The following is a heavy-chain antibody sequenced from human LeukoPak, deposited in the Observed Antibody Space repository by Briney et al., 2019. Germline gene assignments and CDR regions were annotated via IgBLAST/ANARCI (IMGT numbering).Heavy chain of an antibody. CDR2: IRSKAYGGTT. Sequence: GGSLRLSCAASGFTFGDYAMSWFRQAPGKGLEWVGFIRSKAYGGTTEYAASVKGRFTISRDDSKSIAYLQMNSLKTEDTAVYYCTRDPASHTAMANRYYWGQGTLVTVSS. J-gene: IGHJ4*02. CDR1: GFTFGDYA. V-gene: IGHV3-49*03. D-gene: IGHD5-18*01. CDR3: TRDPASHTAMANRYY.